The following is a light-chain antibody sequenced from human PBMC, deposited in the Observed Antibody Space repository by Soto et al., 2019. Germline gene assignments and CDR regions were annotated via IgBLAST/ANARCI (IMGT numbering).Light chain of an antibody. V-gene: IGLV2-18*02. Sequence: QSVLTQPPSVSGSPGQSVTISCIGTSSDIGSYNRVSWYQQSPGTAPKLIVYEVTNRPSRVAGRLSESKSGNTASLTISGLQAEHEADYYCTSYTTRTALVFGGGTKLTVL. CDR2: EVT. J-gene: IGLJ3*02. CDR1: SSDIGSYNR. CDR3: TSYTTRTALV.